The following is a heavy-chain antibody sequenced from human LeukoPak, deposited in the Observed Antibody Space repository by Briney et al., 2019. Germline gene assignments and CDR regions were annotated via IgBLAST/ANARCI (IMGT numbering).Heavy chain of an antibody. CDR1: GVSYDDFY. J-gene: IGHJ4*02. V-gene: IGHV4-34*01. CDR2: INHSGYT. CDR3: TRMTTGHDY. Sequence: SETLSLTCAVSGVSYDDFYWAWVRQTPGKGLEWIGEINHSGYTNDSPSLKSRVTLSIDTSRKQFSLNLRSVTVADAGTYYCTRMTTGHDYWGQGTLVTVSS. D-gene: IGHD4-17*01.